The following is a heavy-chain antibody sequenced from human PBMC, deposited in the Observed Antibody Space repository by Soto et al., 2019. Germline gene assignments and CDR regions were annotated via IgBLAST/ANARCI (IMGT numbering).Heavy chain of an antibody. Sequence: PGESLKISCQAFEYSFRIYWISWVRQKPGAGLEWMGRVDPNDSFATYSPSFEGHVSISVDKSTNIVYLQWRSLRASDTATYYCARHQSGSGNSNFDFWGQGTPVTVYS. J-gene: IGHJ4*02. CDR1: EYSFRIYW. CDR2: VDPNDSFA. V-gene: IGHV5-10-1*01. CDR3: ARHQSGSGNSNFDF. D-gene: IGHD3-10*01.